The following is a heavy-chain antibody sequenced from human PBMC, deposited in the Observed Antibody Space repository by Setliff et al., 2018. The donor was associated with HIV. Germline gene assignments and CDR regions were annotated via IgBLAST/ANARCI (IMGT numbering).Heavy chain of an antibody. D-gene: IGHD5-12*01. CDR2: IYYSVNN. J-gene: IGHJ4*02. V-gene: IGHV4-59*11. CDR3: ARVWGGYGGNSFYFDQ. CDR1: GVSITSHY. Sequence: SETLSLTCAVSGVSITSHYWSWIRQPPGKGLEWIGFIYYSVNNNYNPSLKGRFTISRDNTKNSLYLQMNSLRAEDTAVYYCARVWGGYGGNSFYFDQWGQGTLVTVSS.